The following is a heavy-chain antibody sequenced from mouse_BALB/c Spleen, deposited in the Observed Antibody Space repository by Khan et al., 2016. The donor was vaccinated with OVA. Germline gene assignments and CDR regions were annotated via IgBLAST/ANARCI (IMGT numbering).Heavy chain of an antibody. CDR2: ISSLAYSI. CDR1: GLFFIDYG. J-gene: IGHJ3*01. CDR3: ARGVFAY. V-gene: IGHV5-15*02. Sequence: EVELVETGGGLVQPGGSRKLSCAASGLFFIDYGMAWVRQTPGKGPEWIAFISSLAYSIYYSYTVTGRFTISSDYAKNTLYLEMSSLRSDDTAMYYCARGVFAYWGQGTLVTVSA.